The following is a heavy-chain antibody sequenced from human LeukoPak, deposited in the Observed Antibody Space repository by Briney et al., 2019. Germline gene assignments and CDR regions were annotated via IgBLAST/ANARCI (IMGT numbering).Heavy chain of an antibody. J-gene: IGHJ6*02. CDR1: GFTFSSYA. Sequence: GGSLRLSCAASGFTFSSYAMSWVRQAPGKGLEWVSAISGSGGSTYYADSVKGRLTISRDNSKNTLYLQMNSLRAEDTAVYYCAKAGVDYYGSGSYYPYGMDVWGQGTTVTVSS. CDR3: AKAGVDYYGSGSYYPYGMDV. D-gene: IGHD3-10*01. V-gene: IGHV3-23*01. CDR2: ISGSGGST.